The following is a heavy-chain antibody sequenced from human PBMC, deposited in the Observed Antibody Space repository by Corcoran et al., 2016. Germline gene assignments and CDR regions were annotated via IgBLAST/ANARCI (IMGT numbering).Heavy chain of an antibody. D-gene: IGHD3-22*01. Sequence: EVQLVQSGAEVKKPGESLKISCKGSGYIFTTYWIGWVRQMPAKGLEWMGVIYPGDSETRYSPSFQGQVTISADKSISTAYLQWSSLKASDTARYYCARHPRKYYGNSGYYQDDTFEIWGQGTMVTLSS. J-gene: IGHJ3*02. V-gene: IGHV5-51*01. CDR1: GYIFTTYW. CDR3: ARHPRKYYGNSGYYQDDTFEI. CDR2: IYPGDSET.